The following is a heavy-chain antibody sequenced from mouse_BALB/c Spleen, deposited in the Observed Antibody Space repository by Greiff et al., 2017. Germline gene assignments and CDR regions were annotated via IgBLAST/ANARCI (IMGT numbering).Heavy chain of an antibody. CDR3: AKHSSLYYYAMDY. D-gene: IGHD2-3*01. Sequence: VQGVESGPGLVAPSQSLSITCTVSGFSLTDYGVSWIRQPPGKGLEWLGVIWGGGSTYYNSALKSRLSISKDNSKSQVFLKMNSLQTDDTAMYYCAKHSSLYYYAMDYWGQGTSVTVSS. CDR1: GFSLTDYG. CDR2: IWGGGST. J-gene: IGHJ4*01. V-gene: IGHV2-6-5*01.